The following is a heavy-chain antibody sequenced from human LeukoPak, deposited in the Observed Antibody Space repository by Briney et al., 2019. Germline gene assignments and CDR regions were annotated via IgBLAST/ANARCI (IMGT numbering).Heavy chain of an antibody. CDR3: ARDQRWTITMTNYGMDV. J-gene: IGHJ6*02. V-gene: IGHV4-38-2*02. CDR1: GGSLGPCYY. D-gene: IGHD3-22*01. CDR2: FYYGGTT. Sequence: SETLSLTCTVSGGSLGPCYYWGWIRQPPGKGLEWIGTFYYGGTTFYSPSLKSRVTISGDTSKDQFSLKLSSVTAADTAVYYCARDQRWTITMTNYGMDVWGQGTTVTVSS.